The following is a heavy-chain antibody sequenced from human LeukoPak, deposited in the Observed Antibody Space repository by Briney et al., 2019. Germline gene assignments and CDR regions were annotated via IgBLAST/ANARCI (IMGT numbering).Heavy chain of an antibody. D-gene: IGHD6-6*01. J-gene: IGHJ6*02. CDR3: ARGRPSGRYYYGMDV. Sequence: SETLSLTCAVYGGSFSGYYWSWIRQPPGRGLEWIGEINHSGSTNYNPSLKSRVTISVDTSKNQFSLKLSSVTAADTAVYYCARGRPSGRYYYGMDVWGQGTTVTVSS. CDR2: INHSGST. V-gene: IGHV4-34*01. CDR1: GGSFSGYY.